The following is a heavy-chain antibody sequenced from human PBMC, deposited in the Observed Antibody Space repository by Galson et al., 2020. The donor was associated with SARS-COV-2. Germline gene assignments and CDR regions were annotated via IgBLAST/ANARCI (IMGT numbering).Heavy chain of an antibody. CDR1: GFSLSTSGMC. CDR3: ARILYYYDSSGYYGYDAFDI. Sequence: SGPTLVKPTQTLTLTCTFSGFSLSTSGMCVSWIRQPPGKALEWLALLDWDDDKYYSTSLKTRLTTSKDTSKNQVVLTMTNMDPVDTATYYCARILYYYDSSGYYGYDAFDIWGQGTMVTVSS. D-gene: IGHD3-22*01. CDR2: LDWDDDK. V-gene: IGHV2-70*01. J-gene: IGHJ3*02.